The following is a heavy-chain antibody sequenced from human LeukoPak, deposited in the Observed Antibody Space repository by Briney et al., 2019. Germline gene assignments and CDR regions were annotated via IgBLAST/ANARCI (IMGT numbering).Heavy chain of an antibody. D-gene: IGHD3-22*01. CDR2: INHSGST. V-gene: IGHV4-34*01. CDR3: ARDGPYYYDSRASGDY. CDR1: GGSFSGYY. Sequence: SETLSLTCAVYGGSFSGYYWSWIRQPPGKGLEWIGEINHSGSTNYNPSLKSRVTISVDTSKNQFSLKLSSVTAADTAVYYCARDGPYYYDSRASGDYWGPGTLVTVSS. J-gene: IGHJ4*02.